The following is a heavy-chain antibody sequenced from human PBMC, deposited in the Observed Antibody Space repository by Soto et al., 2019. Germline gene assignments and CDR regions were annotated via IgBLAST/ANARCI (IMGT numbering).Heavy chain of an antibody. CDR2: IYNGGTT. Sequence: EVQLVESGGGWVQPGGSLRLSCAASGFTVSSNYMSWVRQAPGKGLEWVSVIYNGGTTYYADSAKGRFTISRDNSKNTLYLQMNSLRAEDTAVYYCARGGCSDGVCYPYYFDSWGQGTLVTVSS. V-gene: IGHV3-66*01. CDR1: GFTVSSNY. D-gene: IGHD2-8*01. CDR3: ARGGCSDGVCYPYYFDS. J-gene: IGHJ4*02.